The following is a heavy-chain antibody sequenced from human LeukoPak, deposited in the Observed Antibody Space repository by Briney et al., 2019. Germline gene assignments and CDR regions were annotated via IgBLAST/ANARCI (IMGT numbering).Heavy chain of an antibody. CDR2: IYRGGST. J-gene: IGHJ4*02. CDR1: GFTVSSNY. Sequence: GGSLRLSCAASGFTVSSNYMSWLRQAPGKGLEWGSVIYRGGSTDHPDSVKGRFTISRDNSKNTLYLQMNNLIADDTTMYYCARDSSGWYGNFDYWGQGTLVTVSS. CDR3: ARDSSGWYGNFDY. D-gene: IGHD6-19*01. V-gene: IGHV3-66*01.